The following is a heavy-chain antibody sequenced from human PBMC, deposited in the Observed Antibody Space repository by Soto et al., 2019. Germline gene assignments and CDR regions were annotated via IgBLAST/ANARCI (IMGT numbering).Heavy chain of an antibody. CDR1: GFTFTSSA. CDR2: IVVGSGNT. D-gene: IGHD1-1*01. J-gene: IGHJ6*02. V-gene: IGHV1-58*01. CDR3: AAGDWNDAGGMDV. Sequence: SVKVSCKASGFTFTSSAVQWVRQARGQRLEWIGWIVVGSGNTNYAQKFQERVTITRDMSTSTAYMELSSLRSEDTAVYYCAAGDWNDAGGMDVWGQGTTVTVSS.